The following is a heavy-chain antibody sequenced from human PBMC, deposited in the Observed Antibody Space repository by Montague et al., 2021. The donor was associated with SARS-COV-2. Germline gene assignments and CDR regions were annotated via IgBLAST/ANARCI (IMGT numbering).Heavy chain of an antibody. Sequence: SLRLSCAASGFTFSSYCMHWVRQAPGKGLEWVAVIWYDGSNKYYXXSWKGRFTISRDNSKNTLYLQMNSLRAEDTAVYYCARVVSNYYGMDVWGQGTTVTVSS. J-gene: IGHJ6*02. CDR2: IWYDGSNK. CDR3: ARVVSNYYGMDV. V-gene: IGHV3-33*01. D-gene: IGHD2-21*01. CDR1: GFTFSSYC.